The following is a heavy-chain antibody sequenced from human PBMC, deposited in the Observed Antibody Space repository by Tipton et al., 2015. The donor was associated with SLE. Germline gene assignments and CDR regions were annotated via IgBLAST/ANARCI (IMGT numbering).Heavy chain of an antibody. CDR2: INWNAAGT. CDR1: GLTFDDYA. J-gene: IGHJ3*01. V-gene: IGHV3-20*04. D-gene: IGHD3-10*01. CDR3: ARDKGGSPMDAFDV. Sequence: GSLRLSCVASGLTFDDYAMHWVRQAPGKGLKWVSGINWNAAGTAYAESVKGRFTISRDNAKNSVFLQLTSLRAEDTAFYYCARDKGGSPMDAFDVWGQGTMVTVSS.